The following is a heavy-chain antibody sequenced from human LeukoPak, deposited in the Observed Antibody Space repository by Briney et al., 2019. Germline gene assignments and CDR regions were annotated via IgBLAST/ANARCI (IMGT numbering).Heavy chain of an antibody. J-gene: IGHJ3*02. CDR3: XXXXXXXSSSWSQDAFDI. D-gene: IGHD6-13*01. V-gene: IGHV3-21*01. Sequence: PGGSLRLSCAASGFTFSNYSMNWVRQAPGKGLEWVSSISSSSSYIYYADSVKGRFTISRDNAKNSLYLQMNSLRAEDTAVYYXXXXXXXXSSSWSQDAFDIWGQGTMVTVSS. CDR2: ISSSSSYI. CDR1: GFTFSNYS.